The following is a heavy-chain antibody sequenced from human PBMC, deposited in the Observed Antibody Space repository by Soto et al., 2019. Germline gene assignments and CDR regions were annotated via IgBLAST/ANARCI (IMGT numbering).Heavy chain of an antibody. CDR3: ARDKGYCGGDCYSGGYYYYMDV. Sequence: SETLSLTCTVSGGSISSYYWSWIRQPPGKGLEWIGYIYYSGSTNYNPSLKSRVTISVDTSKNQFSLKLSSVTAADTAVYYCARDKGYCGGDCYSGGYYYYMDVWGKGTTVTVSS. CDR2: IYYSGST. V-gene: IGHV4-59*01. J-gene: IGHJ6*03. D-gene: IGHD2-21*01. CDR1: GGSISSYY.